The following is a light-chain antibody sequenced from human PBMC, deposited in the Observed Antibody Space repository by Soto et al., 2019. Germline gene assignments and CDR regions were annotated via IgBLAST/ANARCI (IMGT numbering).Light chain of an antibody. J-gene: IGKJ1*01. V-gene: IGKV1-8*01. CDR3: QQYYSYPPWT. Sequence: AIRMTQSPSSLSASTGDRVTITCRASQGISSYLAWYQQKPGKAPKLLIYAASTLQSGVPSRFSGSGSGTDFTLTISCLQSEDFATYDCQQYYSYPPWTLGQGTKVEIK. CDR1: QGISSY. CDR2: AAS.